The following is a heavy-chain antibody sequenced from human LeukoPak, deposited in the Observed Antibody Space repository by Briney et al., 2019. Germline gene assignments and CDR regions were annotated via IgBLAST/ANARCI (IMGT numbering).Heavy chain of an antibody. J-gene: IGHJ4*02. V-gene: IGHV1-2*02. Sequence: ASVKVSCKASGYTFTGYYMHWVRQAPGQGLEWMGWINPNSGGTNYAQKFQGRVTMTRDTSISTAYMEPSSLRSEDTAVYYCARAPFTYYDFWSGPASHFDYWGQGTLVTVSS. CDR3: ARAPFTYYDFWSGPASHFDY. CDR2: INPNSGGT. CDR1: GYTFTGYY. D-gene: IGHD3-3*01.